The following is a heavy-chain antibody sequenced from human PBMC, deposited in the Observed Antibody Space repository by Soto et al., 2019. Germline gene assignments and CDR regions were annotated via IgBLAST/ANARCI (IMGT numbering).Heavy chain of an antibody. V-gene: IGHV2-5*02. J-gene: IGHJ4*02. Sequence: QITLKESGPPLVKPTQTLTLTCTFSGFSLSTSEVGVGWIRQPPGRALEWLALIYWDDDKRYSPSLKNRLTITKDTSKNQVVLTMSNMDPVDTATYYCAHRFDWYYFDYWGQGTLVTVSS. D-gene: IGHD3-9*01. CDR3: AHRFDWYYFDY. CDR2: IYWDDDK. CDR1: GFSLSTSEVG.